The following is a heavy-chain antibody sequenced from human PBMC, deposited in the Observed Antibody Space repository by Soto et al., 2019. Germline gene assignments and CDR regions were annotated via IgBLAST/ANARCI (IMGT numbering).Heavy chain of an antibody. V-gene: IGHV1-46*01. Sequence: VRKAPGQGIEWMRIINPSGGSTSYAQKFQGRGTMTSDTSTSTVYMELNSLRAEDTAVYYCARDRCTNGVCPPYYYYYIDVCGQGSTVTVSS. J-gene: IGHJ6*03. CDR3: ARDRCTNGVCPPYYYYYIDV. CDR2: INPSGGST. D-gene: IGHD2-8*01.